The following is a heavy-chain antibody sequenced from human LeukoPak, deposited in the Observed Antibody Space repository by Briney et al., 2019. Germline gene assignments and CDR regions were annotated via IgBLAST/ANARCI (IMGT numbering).Heavy chain of an antibody. V-gene: IGHV3-11*01. CDR3: ARSSHEVNWFDP. Sequence: GGSLRLSCAASGFTFSDYYMSWIRQAPGKGLEWVSYISGSGSTIYYADSVKGRFTISRDNAKNSLYLQMNSLRAEDTAVYYCARSSHEVNWFDPWGQGTLVIVSS. J-gene: IGHJ5*02. CDR2: ISGSGSTI. CDR1: GFTFSDYY.